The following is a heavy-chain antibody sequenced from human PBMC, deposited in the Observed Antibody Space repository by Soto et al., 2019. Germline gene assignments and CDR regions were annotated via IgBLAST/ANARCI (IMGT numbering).Heavy chain of an antibody. CDR1: GFTLSSVG. D-gene: IGHD6-19*01. J-gene: IGHJ4*02. V-gene: IGHV3-30*18. Sequence: QVQLVESGGGVVQPGRSLRLSCAASGFTLSSVGMHWVRQAPGKGLEWVGVTPYNENTKYYGASVKGRFTISRDNPKNMVYLEMNSLRAEDTAVYSCAKEESSGYYRTADYWGQGTLVSVSS. CDR3: AKEESSGYYRTADY. CDR2: TPYNENTK.